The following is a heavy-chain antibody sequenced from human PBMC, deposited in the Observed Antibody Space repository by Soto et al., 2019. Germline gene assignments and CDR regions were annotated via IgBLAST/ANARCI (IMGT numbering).Heavy chain of an antibody. CDR2: ISYDGSKK. CDR3: AKDRDYGGDSPLQ. V-gene: IGHV3-30*18. Sequence: QVLLVESGGGVVQPGRSLRLSCAASGLTLTGMHWVRQAPGKGLEWVALISYDGSKKYYADSVKGRFTISRDNSKNTMFLQMSSLRAEDTAVYFCAKDRDYGGDSPLQWGQGTLVTVSS. D-gene: IGHD2-21*02. CDR1: GLTLTG. J-gene: IGHJ4*02.